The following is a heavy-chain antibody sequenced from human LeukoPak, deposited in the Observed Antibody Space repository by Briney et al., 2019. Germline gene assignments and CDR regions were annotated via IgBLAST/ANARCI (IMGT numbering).Heavy chain of an antibody. V-gene: IGHV3-23*01. CDR3: AKCPHYYYYMDV. Sequence: GGSLRLSCAASGFTFSNYVMSWVRQAPGKGLEWVSGISSSGGSTYYADSVKGRFTISRDNSKNTLYLQMNSLRAEDTAVYYCAKCPHYYYYMDVWGKGTTVTVSS. CDR2: ISSSGGST. J-gene: IGHJ6*03. CDR1: GFTFSNYV.